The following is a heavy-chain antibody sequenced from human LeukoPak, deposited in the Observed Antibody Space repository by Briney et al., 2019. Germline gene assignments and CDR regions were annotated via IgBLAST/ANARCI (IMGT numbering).Heavy chain of an antibody. V-gene: IGHV4-59*01. CDR3: ARDGYSYEGYYYGMGV. CDR1: GGSISSYY. CDR2: IYYSGST. J-gene: IGHJ6*02. Sequence: SETLSLTCTVSGGSISSYYWSWIRQPPGKGLEWIGYIYYSGSTNYNPSLKSRVTISVDTSKNQFSLKLSSVTAADTAVYYCARDGYSYEGYYYGMGVWGQGTTVTVSS. D-gene: IGHD5-18*01.